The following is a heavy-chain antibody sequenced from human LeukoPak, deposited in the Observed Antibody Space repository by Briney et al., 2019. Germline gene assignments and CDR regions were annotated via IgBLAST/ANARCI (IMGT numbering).Heavy chain of an antibody. CDR2: IYYSGST. CDR1: GGSISSYY. V-gene: IGHV4-59*01. Sequence: SETLSLTCTVSGGSISSYYWSWIRQPPGKGLEWIGYIYYSGSTNYNPSLKSRVTISVDTSKNQFSLKLSSVTAADTAVYYCARYDYGDGWFDPWGQGTLVTVSS. CDR3: ARYDYGDGWFDP. D-gene: IGHD4-17*01. J-gene: IGHJ5*02.